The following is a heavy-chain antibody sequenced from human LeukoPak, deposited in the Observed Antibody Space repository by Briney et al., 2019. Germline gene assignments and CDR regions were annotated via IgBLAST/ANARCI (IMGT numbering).Heavy chain of an antibody. J-gene: IGHJ4*02. CDR2: IRSKAYGGTT. D-gene: IGHD5-18*01. V-gene: IGHV3-49*03. CDR3: ASEGYSYGHVFDY. Sequence: GGSLRLSCTASGFTFGDYAMSWFRQAPGKGLEWVGFIRSKAYGGTTEYAASVKGRFTISRDDSKSIAYLQMNSLKTEDTAVYYGASEGYSYGHVFDYWGQGTLVTVSS. CDR1: GFTFGDYA.